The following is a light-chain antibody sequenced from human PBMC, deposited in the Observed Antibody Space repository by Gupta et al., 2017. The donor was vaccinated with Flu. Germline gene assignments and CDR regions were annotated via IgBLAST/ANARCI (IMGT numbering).Light chain of an antibody. Sequence: GTLYLSPGEGATLSCRASQRVINSYLAWYQQKLGQAPRLLIHGASTRATGIPNRFSGSGSGTEFTLTISGREPEDFAMYYCQQYGISPLTFGGGTKVEIK. V-gene: IGKV3-20*01. CDR1: QRVINSY. CDR3: QQYGISPLT. CDR2: GAS. J-gene: IGKJ4*01.